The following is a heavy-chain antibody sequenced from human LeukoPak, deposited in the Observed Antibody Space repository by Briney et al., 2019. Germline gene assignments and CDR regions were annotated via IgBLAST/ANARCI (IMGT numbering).Heavy chain of an antibody. CDR1: GFTFSSYA. J-gene: IGHJ4*02. CDR3: AMSSSAVTTHYFDY. V-gene: IGHV3-23*01. CDR2: ISGSGGST. D-gene: IGHD4-17*01. Sequence: GGSLRLSCAASGFTFSSYAMSWVRQAPGKGLEWVSDISGSGGSTYSADSVKGRFTIFRDNSKNTLYLQMNSLRADDTALYYCAMSSSAVTTHYFDYWGQGTLVTVSS.